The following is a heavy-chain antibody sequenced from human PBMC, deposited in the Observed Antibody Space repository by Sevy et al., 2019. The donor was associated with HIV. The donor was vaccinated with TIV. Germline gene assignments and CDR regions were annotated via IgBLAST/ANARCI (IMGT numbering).Heavy chain of an antibody. J-gene: IGHJ6*01. Sequence: SETLSLTCTVSGGSMSGYYWSWIRQPPGKGLEWIGYFYYSRSTNYNPSLKSRVTISVDTPRNHSSLKLRSVTAADTAVYYCARASPEYCYGLDVWGHGTTVTVST. CDR2: FYYSRST. CDR1: GGSMSGYY. V-gene: IGHV4-59*01. CDR3: ARASPEYCYGLDV.